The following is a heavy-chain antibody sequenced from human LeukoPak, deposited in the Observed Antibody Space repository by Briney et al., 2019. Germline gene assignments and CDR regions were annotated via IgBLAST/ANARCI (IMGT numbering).Heavy chain of an antibody. V-gene: IGHV4-4*02. Sequence: SGTLSLTCAVSGGSISSSNWWGWVRQPPGKGLEWIGEIYHSGSTNYNPSLKSRVTISVDKSKNQFSLKLSSVTAADTAVYYCARGPRISSAARHDYWGQGTLVTVSS. CDR1: GGSISSSNW. CDR2: IYHSGST. D-gene: IGHD6-6*01. CDR3: ARGPRISSAARHDY. J-gene: IGHJ4*02.